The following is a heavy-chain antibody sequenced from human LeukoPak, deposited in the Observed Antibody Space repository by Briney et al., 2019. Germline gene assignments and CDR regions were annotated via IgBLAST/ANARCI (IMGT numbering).Heavy chain of an antibody. V-gene: IGHV4-31*03. Sequence: PSQTLSLTCTVSGGSTSSGGYYWSWIRQHPGKGLEWIGYIYYSGSTYYNPSLKSRVTISVDTSKNQFSLKLSSVTAADTAVYYCARGLTTVTTTSFFDYWGQGTLVTVSS. CDR1: GGSTSSGGYY. D-gene: IGHD4-17*01. J-gene: IGHJ4*02. CDR2: IYYSGST. CDR3: ARGLTTVTTTSFFDY.